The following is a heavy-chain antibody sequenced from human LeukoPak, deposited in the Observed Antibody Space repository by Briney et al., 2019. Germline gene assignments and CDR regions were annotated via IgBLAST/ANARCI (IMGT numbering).Heavy chain of an antibody. Sequence: AAVKVSRMASGYIFTGYYIHWVRQAPGQGLEWMGWINPNSGDTKYAQKFQGRVTMTRDTSISTAHMELSRLTSDDTAVYYCARGGGVAVAGSFYWGEGNLGTVSA. CDR3: ARGGGVAVAGSFY. CDR1: GYIFTGYY. D-gene: IGHD6-19*01. J-gene: IGHJ4*02. V-gene: IGHV1-2*02. CDR2: INPNSGDT.